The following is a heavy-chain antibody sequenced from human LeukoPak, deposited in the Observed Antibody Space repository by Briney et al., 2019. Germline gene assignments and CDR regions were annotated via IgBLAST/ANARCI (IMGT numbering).Heavy chain of an antibody. Sequence: PGGSLRLSCAASGFTFSSYAISWVRQAPGKGREWVSAISGSGGSTYYAYCVKGRFTISRDNSKNTLYLQMNSLRAEDTAVYYCAKSRQWLVGGYYFDYWGQGTLVTVSS. D-gene: IGHD6-19*01. CDR3: AKSRQWLVGGYYFDY. J-gene: IGHJ4*02. CDR2: ISGSGGST. V-gene: IGHV3-23*01. CDR1: GFTFSSYA.